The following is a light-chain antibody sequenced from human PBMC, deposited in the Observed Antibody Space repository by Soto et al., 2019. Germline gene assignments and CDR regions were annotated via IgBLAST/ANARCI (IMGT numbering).Light chain of an antibody. CDR2: KAS. J-gene: IGKJ1*01. Sequence: DIQMTQSPSTLSASLGDRVTITCRARQNINSWLAWYQQKPGKVPKLLIYKASSLESGVPSRFSGSGSGTEFTLTISSLQPDDFATYYCQQYNSYSWTFGQGTKVEIK. CDR3: QQYNSYSWT. V-gene: IGKV1-5*03. CDR1: QNINSW.